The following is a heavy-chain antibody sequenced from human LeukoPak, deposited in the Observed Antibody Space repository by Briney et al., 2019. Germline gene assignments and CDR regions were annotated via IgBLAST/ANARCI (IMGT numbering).Heavy chain of an antibody. Sequence: SETLSLTCTVSGGSISGYYWSWIRQPPGKGLEWVGYIYHGGSTNYNPSLKSRVTISVDTSKNQFSLKLSSVTAADTAVYYCARDRFEVVVAATQGYYYYYGMDVWGQGTTVTVSS. V-gene: IGHV4-59*01. CDR1: GGSISGYY. D-gene: IGHD2-15*01. CDR2: IYHGGST. J-gene: IGHJ6*02. CDR3: ARDRFEVVVAATQGYYYYYGMDV.